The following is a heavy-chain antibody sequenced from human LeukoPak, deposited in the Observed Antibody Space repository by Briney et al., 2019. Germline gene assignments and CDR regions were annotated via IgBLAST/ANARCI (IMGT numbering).Heavy chain of an antibody. D-gene: IGHD3-3*01. J-gene: IGHJ6*02. V-gene: IGHV3-33*03. CDR1: GFTFSSYG. CDR3: AKDRRYYDFWSGYYTSTGMDV. Sequence: PGGSLRLSCAASGFTFSSYGMHWVRQAPGKGLEWVAVIWYDGSNKYYADSVKGRFTISSDNAKNSLYLQMNSLRAEDTALYYCAKDRRYYDFWSGYYTSTGMDVWGQGTTVTVSS. CDR2: IWYDGSNK.